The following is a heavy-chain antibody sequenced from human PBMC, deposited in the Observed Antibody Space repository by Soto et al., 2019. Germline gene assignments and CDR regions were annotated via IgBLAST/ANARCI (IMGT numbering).Heavy chain of an antibody. D-gene: IGHD2-21*01. CDR2: ISAYNGNT. CDR1: GYTFTSYG. V-gene: IGHV1-18*01. J-gene: IGHJ6*03. CDR3: ARRRAAAVGVSYYYYYMDV. Sequence: GASVKVSCKASGYTFTSYGISWVRQAPGQGLEWMGWISAYNGNTNYAQKLQGRVTMTTDTSTSTAYMELRSLRFDDTAVYYCARRRAAAVGVSYYYYYMDVWGKGTTVTVSS.